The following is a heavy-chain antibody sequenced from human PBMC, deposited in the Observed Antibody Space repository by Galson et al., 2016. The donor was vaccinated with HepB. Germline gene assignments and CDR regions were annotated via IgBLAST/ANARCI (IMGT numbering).Heavy chain of an antibody. V-gene: IGHV3-48*03. CDR1: GFLFENYQ. Sequence: SLRLSCAGSGFLFENYQMNWIRQAPGKGLEWVSYISTTGNAVYYTDSVRGRVTVSRDNAKGSVSLQMSSLRPEDTATYYCARDTRGFGGSLDVWGQGTTVSVSS. CDR2: ISTTGNAV. J-gene: IGHJ6*02. CDR3: ARDTRGFGGSLDV. D-gene: IGHD4-23*01.